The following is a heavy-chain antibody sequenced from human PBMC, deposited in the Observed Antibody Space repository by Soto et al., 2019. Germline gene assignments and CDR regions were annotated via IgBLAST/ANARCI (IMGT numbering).Heavy chain of an antibody. Sequence: SETLSLTCTVSGGSMRNYFWTWIRQPPGKGLEWIGYIHYSGTTSFFPSYNPSLRSRVTISEDTSKNQFSPKLLSVTTADTAVYFCAAGEASSRNLAPYYLDFWGQGTLVTVSS. CDR3: AAGEASSRNLAPYYLDF. J-gene: IGHJ4*02. V-gene: IGHV4-59*01. CDR2: IHYSGTT. D-gene: IGHD6-13*01. CDR1: GGSMRNYF.